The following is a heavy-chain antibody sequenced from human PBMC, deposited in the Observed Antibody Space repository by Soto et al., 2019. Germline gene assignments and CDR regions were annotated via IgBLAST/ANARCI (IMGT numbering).Heavy chain of an antibody. CDR2: IYHSGST. CDR1: GGSISSGGYS. J-gene: IGHJ4*02. D-gene: IGHD4-17*01. V-gene: IGHV4-30-2*01. CDR3: ARGGGYKLYGDYDY. Sequence: SETLSLTCAVSGGSISSGGYSWSWIRQPPGKGLEWIGYIYHSGSTYYNPSLKSRVTISVDRSKNQFSLKLSSVTAADTAVYYCARGGGYKLYGDYDYWGQGTLVTVSS.